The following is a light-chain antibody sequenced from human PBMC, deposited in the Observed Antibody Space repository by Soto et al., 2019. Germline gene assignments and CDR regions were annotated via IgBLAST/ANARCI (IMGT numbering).Light chain of an antibody. CDR2: DNT. J-gene: IGLJ1*01. CDR1: SSNSGGGYD. Sequence: QSVLTQPPSGSGAPGQRVSISCTGSSSNSGGGYDVYGYQHLPGRAPTLLIYDNTNRPSGVPDRFSASQSGTSASLAITGLPPEDEADYYCQSFDSRLSASYVFGSGTKVTVL. CDR3: QSFDSRLSASYV. V-gene: IGLV1-40*01.